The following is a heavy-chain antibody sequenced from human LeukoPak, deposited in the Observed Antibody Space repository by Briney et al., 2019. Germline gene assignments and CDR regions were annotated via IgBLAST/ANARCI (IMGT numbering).Heavy chain of an antibody. V-gene: IGHV3-21*01. Sequence: PGGSLRLSCAASGFTFSSYSMNWVRQAPGKGLEWVSSISSSSSYIYYADSVKGRFTISRDNAKNSLYLQMNSLRAEDTAVYYCARAGDIVVVPAAIFYYYYYMDVWGKGTTVTVSS. D-gene: IGHD2-2*02. CDR3: ARAGDIVVVPAAIFYYYYYMDV. CDR1: GFTFSSYS. J-gene: IGHJ6*03. CDR2: ISSSSSYI.